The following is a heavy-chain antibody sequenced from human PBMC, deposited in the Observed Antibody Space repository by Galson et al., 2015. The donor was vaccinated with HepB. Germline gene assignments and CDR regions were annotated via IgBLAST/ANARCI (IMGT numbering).Heavy chain of an antibody. D-gene: IGHD1-1*01. J-gene: IGHJ4*02. Sequence: SLRLSCAVSGINFGSYGMHWVRQPPGKGLEWVALISYDGSQQYYGDSVKGRFTTARDNPKKTLFLQMNSLRLEDTAVYYCAKDAPATRTPYDSWGQGTLVTVSS. CDR1: GINFGSYG. CDR2: ISYDGSQQ. V-gene: IGHV3-30*18. CDR3: AKDAPATRTPYDS.